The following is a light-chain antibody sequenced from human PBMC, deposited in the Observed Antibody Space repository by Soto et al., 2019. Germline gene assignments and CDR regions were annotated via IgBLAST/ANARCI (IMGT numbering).Light chain of an antibody. J-gene: IGLJ1*01. V-gene: IGLV2-11*01. CDR3: CSYAGSYPYV. CDR1: SSDVGGYNY. Sequence: QSALTQPRSVSGSPGQSVTISCTGTSSDVGGYNYVSWYQQHPGKAPKLMIYDVSTRPSGVPDRFSGAKSGNTASLTISGLQAEDEADYYCCSYAGSYPYVFGTGTQLTVL. CDR2: DVS.